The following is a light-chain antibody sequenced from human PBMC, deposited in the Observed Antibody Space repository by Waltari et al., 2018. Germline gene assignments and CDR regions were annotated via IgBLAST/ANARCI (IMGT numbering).Light chain of an antibody. V-gene: IGLV5-45*03. J-gene: IGLJ2*01. CDR1: SDINVGSYR. Sequence: QAVLTQPSSLSASPGASASLTCTLRSDINVGSYRIYWYQQKPGSPPRYLLRYNSDSDKQQGSGVPSRFSGSKDGSANAGILVISGLQSEDEGDYYCMIWHNSAVIFGGGTKLTVL. CDR2: YNSDSDK. CDR3: MIWHNSAVI.